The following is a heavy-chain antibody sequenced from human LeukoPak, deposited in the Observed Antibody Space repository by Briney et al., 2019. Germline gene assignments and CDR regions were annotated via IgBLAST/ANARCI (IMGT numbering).Heavy chain of an antibody. J-gene: IGHJ4*02. V-gene: IGHV3-7*01. CDR3: AREKFDY. CDR2: IKHDGSEE. CDR1: GFTFSSYW. Sequence: GGSLRLSCAASGFTFSSYWMSWVRQAPGRGLEWVAHIKHDGSEEYYVDSMKGRFTVSRDNAKNSLYLQMNSLRAEDTAVYYCAREKFDYWGQGTLVTVSS.